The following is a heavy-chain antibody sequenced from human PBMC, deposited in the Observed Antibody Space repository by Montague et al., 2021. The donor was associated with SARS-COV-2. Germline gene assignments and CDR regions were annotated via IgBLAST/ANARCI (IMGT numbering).Heavy chain of an antibody. J-gene: IGHJ4*02. Sequence: SETLSLTCSFSGGSIRSYYWSWIRLPPGKPLEWLGYIYYTGESTXXSSLKSRVTISVDTSRSQFSLRLTSVTAAGTAVYFCARFWSGYVDKWSQGTLVTVSS. D-gene: IGHD3-3*01. CDR1: GGSIRSYY. V-gene: IGHV4-59*01. CDR2: IYYTGES. CDR3: ARFWSGYVDK.